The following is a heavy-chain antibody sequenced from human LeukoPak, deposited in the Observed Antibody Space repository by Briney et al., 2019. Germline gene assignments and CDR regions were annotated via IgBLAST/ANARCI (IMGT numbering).Heavy chain of an antibody. CDR2: ISAYNGNT. V-gene: IGHV1-18*01. D-gene: IGHD5-18*01. Sequence: ASVKVSCKASGYTFTSYGISWVRQAPGQGLEWMGWISAYNGNTNYAQKLQGRVTMTTDTSTSTAYMELRSLRSDDTAAYYCARDIPVDTAMVTSDYWGQGTLVTVSS. J-gene: IGHJ4*02. CDR1: GYTFTSYG. CDR3: ARDIPVDTAMVTSDY.